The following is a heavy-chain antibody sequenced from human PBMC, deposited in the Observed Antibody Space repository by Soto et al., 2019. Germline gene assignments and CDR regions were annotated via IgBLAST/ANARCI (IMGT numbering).Heavy chain of an antibody. CDR3: ARDGIGYCSSTSCSMGDWFDP. V-gene: IGHV4-59*01. D-gene: IGHD2-2*01. CDR1: GGSISSYY. CDR2: IYYSGST. J-gene: IGHJ5*02. Sequence: SETLSLTCTVSGGSISSYYWIWIRQPPGKGLEWIGYIYYSGSTNYNPSLKSRVTISVDTSKNQFSLKLSSVTAADTAVYYCARDGIGYCSSTSCSMGDWFDPWGQGTLVTVSS.